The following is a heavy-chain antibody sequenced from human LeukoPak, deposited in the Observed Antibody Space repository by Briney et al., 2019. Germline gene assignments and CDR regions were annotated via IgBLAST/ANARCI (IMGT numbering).Heavy chain of an antibody. CDR1: GFTFSSYA. D-gene: IGHD6-13*01. CDR3: ARDPYSSSWYYFGY. J-gene: IGHJ4*02. CDR2: ISGSGGST. V-gene: IGHV3-23*01. Sequence: QTGGSLRLSCAASGFTFSSYAMSWVRQAPGKGLEWVSAISGSGGSTYYADSVKGRFTISRDNAKNTLYLEMNSLRAEDTAVYYCARDPYSSSWYYFGYWGQGTLVTVSS.